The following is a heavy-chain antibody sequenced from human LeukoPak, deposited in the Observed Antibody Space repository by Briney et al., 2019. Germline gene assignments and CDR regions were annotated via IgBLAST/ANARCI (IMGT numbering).Heavy chain of an antibody. V-gene: IGHV4-4*08. CDR3: AGYDHSNYLAY. CDR2: INTNWDT. Sequence: PSETLTLTCTVSGVSISSNYWSWIRQPPGKGLEWIGLEWIGDINTNWDTNYNPSLNRRGTMAIDSSRRHLSLNLSSLTAADTAVYVCAGYDHSNYLAYWGQGILVTVSS. D-gene: IGHD4-11*01. CDR1: GVSISSNY. J-gene: IGHJ4*02.